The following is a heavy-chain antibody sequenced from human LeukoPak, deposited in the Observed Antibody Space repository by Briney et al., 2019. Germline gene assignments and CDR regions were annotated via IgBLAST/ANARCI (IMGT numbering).Heavy chain of an antibody. V-gene: IGHV4-30-4*08. Sequence: LRLSCAASGFTVSSNYMSWVRQPPGKGLEWIGYIYYSGSTYYNPSLKSRVTISVDTSKNQFSLKPSSATAADTAVYYCARDRSLRFLEWLSPVRGLNWFDPWGQGTLVTVSS. J-gene: IGHJ5*02. CDR2: IYYSGST. CDR1: GFTVSSNY. CDR3: ARDRSLRFLEWLSPVRGLNWFDP. D-gene: IGHD3-3*01.